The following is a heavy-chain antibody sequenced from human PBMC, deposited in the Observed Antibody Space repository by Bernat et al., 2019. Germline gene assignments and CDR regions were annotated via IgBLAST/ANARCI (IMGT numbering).Heavy chain of an antibody. D-gene: IGHD5-24*01. CDR2: IWYDGSNK. Sequence: QVQLVESGGGVVQPGRSLRLSCAASGFTFSSYGMHWVRQAPGKGLEWVAVIWYDGSNKYYADSVKGRFTISRDNSKNTLYLQMNSLRAEDTAVYYCARDHPAGRDGYNHGDYWGQGTLVTVSS. V-gene: IGHV3-33*01. CDR3: ARDHPAGRDGYNHGDY. J-gene: IGHJ4*02. CDR1: GFTFSSYG.